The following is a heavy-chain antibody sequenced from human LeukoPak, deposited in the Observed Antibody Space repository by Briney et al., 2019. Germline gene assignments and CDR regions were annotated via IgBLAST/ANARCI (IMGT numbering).Heavy chain of an antibody. CDR2: VKSDGSST. V-gene: IGHV3-74*01. CDR3: ARGPWGSYEGAFDY. J-gene: IGHJ4*02. D-gene: IGHD2-15*01. Sequence: PGASLRLSRAASGFTFSRHWMYWVRQAPGKGLVWVSRVKSDGSSTSYADSVKGRFTISRDNAKNTLYLQMNSLRAEDTAVYYCARGPWGSYEGAFDYWGQGTLVTVSS. CDR1: GFTFSRHW.